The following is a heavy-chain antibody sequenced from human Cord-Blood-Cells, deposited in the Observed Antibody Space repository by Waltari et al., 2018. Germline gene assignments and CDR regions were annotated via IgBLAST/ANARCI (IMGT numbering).Heavy chain of an antibody. CDR2: IYYSGST. V-gene: IGHV4-59*01. J-gene: IGHJ4*02. Sequence: QVQLQESGPGLVKPSETLSLTCTVSGGSISSYYWSWIRQPPGKGLEWIGYIYYSGSTNYNPSLKSRVTISVDTSKNQFSLKLSSVTAADTAVYYCARSKASAADLFDYWGQGTLVTVSS. CDR3: ARSKASAADLFDY. CDR1: GGSISSYY. D-gene: IGHD6-13*01.